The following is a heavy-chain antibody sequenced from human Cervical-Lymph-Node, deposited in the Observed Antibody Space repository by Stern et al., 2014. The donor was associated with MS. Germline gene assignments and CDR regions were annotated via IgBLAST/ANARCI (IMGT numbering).Heavy chain of an antibody. J-gene: IGHJ4*02. CDR1: GGTFYNYA. Sequence: QVQLVQSGAEVKKTGSSVKASCKATGGTFYNYALNWVRQAPGQGLELMGGIIPIFVLTKYAQKFQGRVTITADESTNTAYMELSSLRSDDTAVYYCARSKNIEQWLPVEHWGQGTLVTVSS. V-gene: IGHV1-69*01. CDR3: ARSKNIEQWLPVEH. CDR2: IIPIFVLT. D-gene: IGHD6-19*01.